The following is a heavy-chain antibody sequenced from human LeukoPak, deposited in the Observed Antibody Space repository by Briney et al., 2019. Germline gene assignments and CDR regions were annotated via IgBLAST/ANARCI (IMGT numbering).Heavy chain of an antibody. V-gene: IGHV4-59*01. D-gene: IGHD4-23*01. CDR1: GGSISNYY. J-gene: IGHJ4*02. Sequence: SETLSLTCTVSGGSISNYYWSWIRQPPGKGLEWIGYIYYSGSTNYNPSLKSRVTISVDTSKNQFSLKLSSVTAADTAVYYCARDSPSDYGGNHFDYWGQGTLVTVSS. CDR3: ARDSPSDYGGNHFDY. CDR2: IYYSGST.